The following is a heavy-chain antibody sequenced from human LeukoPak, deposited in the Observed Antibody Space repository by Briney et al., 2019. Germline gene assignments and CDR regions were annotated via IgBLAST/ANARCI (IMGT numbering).Heavy chain of an antibody. CDR3: ASSIVLMVYAGNHYSDY. D-gene: IGHD2-8*01. J-gene: IGHJ4*01. V-gene: IGHV1-69*06. CDR2: IIPLFGTA. Sequence: GASVKVSCKASGGTFSIYAISWVRQAPGQGLEWMGGIIPLFGTANYAQKFQGRVTITADKSTSTAYMELSSLRSEDTAVYYCASSIVLMVYAGNHYSDYGGQASLVTVSS. CDR1: GGTFSIYA.